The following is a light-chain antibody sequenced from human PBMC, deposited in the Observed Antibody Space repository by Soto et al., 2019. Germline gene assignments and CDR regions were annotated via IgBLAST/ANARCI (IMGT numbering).Light chain of an antibody. CDR2: DDS. Sequence: SYELTQPPSMSVAPGQTARITCGGNNIGSKTVHWYQQKAGQAPVLVVYDDSDRPSGIPERFSGSNSGNTATLTISRVEAGDEADNYCQVWDVSTVHYVFGTGTKVTVL. V-gene: IGLV3-21*02. CDR3: QVWDVSTVHYV. CDR1: NIGSKT. J-gene: IGLJ1*01.